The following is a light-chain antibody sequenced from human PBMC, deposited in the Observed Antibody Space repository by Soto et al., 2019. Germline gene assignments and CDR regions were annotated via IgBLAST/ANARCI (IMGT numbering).Light chain of an antibody. Sequence: EIVMTQSPATLSVSPGERATLSCRASQSVSSNLAWYQQKPGQAPRLLIYGASTRATGIPARFSGSGSGTEFTLTISSLQSEDFAVYYCQQQNNWHPVTFGQGTKVEIK. CDR1: QSVSSN. V-gene: IGKV3-15*01. CDR2: GAS. J-gene: IGKJ1*01. CDR3: QQQNNWHPVT.